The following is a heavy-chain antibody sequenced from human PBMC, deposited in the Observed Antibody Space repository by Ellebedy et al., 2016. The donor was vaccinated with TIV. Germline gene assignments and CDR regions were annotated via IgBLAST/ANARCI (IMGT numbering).Heavy chain of an antibody. V-gene: IGHV3-23*01. J-gene: IGHJ6*02. CDR2: ISGDGGST. Sequence: GGSLRLXCATSGFTFRNFFMSWVRQTPGKGLEWVSTISGDGGSTYFADSVKGRFTISRDNSKNTMYLQMNSLRADDTAVYYCARVLTMADYFWYGMDVWGQGTKVTVSS. CDR1: GFTFRNFF. D-gene: IGHD5-12*01. CDR3: ARVLTMADYFWYGMDV.